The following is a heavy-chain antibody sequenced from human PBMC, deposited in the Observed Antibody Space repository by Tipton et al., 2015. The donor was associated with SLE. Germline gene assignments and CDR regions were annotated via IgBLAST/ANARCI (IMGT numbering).Heavy chain of an antibody. CDR3: ARLALSIVGAPGAFDI. J-gene: IGHJ3*02. Sequence: TLSLTYTVSGGSISSSSYYWGWIRQPPGKGLEWIGSIYYSGSTYYNPSLKSRVTISVDTSKNQFSLKLSSVTAADTAVYYCARLALSIVGAPGAFDIWGQGTMVTVSS. CDR1: GGSISSSSYY. V-gene: IGHV4-39*07. CDR2: IYYSGST. D-gene: IGHD1-26*01.